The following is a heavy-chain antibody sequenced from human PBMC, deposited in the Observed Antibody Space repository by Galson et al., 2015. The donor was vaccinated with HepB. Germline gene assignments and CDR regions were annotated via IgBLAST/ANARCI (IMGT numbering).Heavy chain of an antibody. CDR3: AREEGSWYWTAKHYAIIDY. V-gene: IGHV6-1*01. D-gene: IGHD6-13*01. CDR2: TYYRSKWYN. J-gene: IGHJ4*02. Sequence: CAISGDSVSSNSAAWNWIRQSPSRGLEWLGRTYYRSKWYNDYAVSVKSRITINPDTSKNQFSLQLNSVTPEDTAVYYCAREEGSWYWTAKHYAIIDYWGQGTLVTVSS. CDR1: GDSVSSNSAA.